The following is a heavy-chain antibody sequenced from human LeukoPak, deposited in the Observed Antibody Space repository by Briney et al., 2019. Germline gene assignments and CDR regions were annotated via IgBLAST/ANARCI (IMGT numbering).Heavy chain of an antibody. CDR3: ARGPAGPYCGGDCYSPLIDY. V-gene: IGHV1-2*02. J-gene: IGHJ4*02. D-gene: IGHD2-21*02. CDR1: GYTSTGYY. CDR2: INPNSGGT. Sequence: ASVKVSCKASGYTSTGYYMHWVRQAPGQGLEWMGWINPNSGGTNYAQKFQGRVTMTRDTSISTAYMELSRLRSDDTAVYYCARGPAGPYCGGDCYSPLIDYWGQGTLVTVSS.